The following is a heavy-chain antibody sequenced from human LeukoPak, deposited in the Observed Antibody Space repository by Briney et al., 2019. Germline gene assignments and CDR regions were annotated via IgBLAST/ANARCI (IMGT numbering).Heavy chain of an antibody. Sequence: GGSLRLSCAGSGFTFNNACMSWVRQAPGKGLEWVGRIKSKSEGETIDYAAPVKGRFTISRDDSRNTLYLQMNSLKTEDSAVYYCSPWSGMDVWGHGTTVTVSS. CDR3: SPWSGMDV. V-gene: IGHV3-15*01. J-gene: IGHJ6*02. CDR1: GFTFNNAC. CDR2: IKSKSEGETI. D-gene: IGHD3-3*01.